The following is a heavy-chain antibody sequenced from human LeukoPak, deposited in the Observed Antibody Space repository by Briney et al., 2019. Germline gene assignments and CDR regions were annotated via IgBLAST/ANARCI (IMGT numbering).Heavy chain of an antibody. J-gene: IGHJ3*02. CDR1: GGSISSYY. CDR3: AGGDTAMALQDDAFDI. CDR2: IYTSGST. D-gene: IGHD5-18*01. V-gene: IGHV4-4*07. Sequence: PSETLSLTCTVSGGSISSYYWSWIRQPAGKGLEWLGRIYTSGSTNYNPSLKSRVTMSVDTSKNQFSLKLSSVTAADTAVYYCAGGDTAMALQDDAFDIWGQGTMVTVSS.